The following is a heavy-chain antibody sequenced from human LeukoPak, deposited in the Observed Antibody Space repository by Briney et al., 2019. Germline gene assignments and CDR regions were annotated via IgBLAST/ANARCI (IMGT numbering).Heavy chain of an antibody. D-gene: IGHD3-3*01. Sequence: PSETLSLTCTVSGGSISSYYWSWIRQPPGKGLEWIGYIYYSGSTYYNPSLKSRVTISVDTSKNQFSLKLSSVTAADTAVYYCARRRSTYYDFWSGYPKTYYFDYWGQGTLVTVSS. CDR2: IYYSGST. CDR1: GGSISSYY. V-gene: IGHV4-59*12. J-gene: IGHJ4*02. CDR3: ARRRSTYYDFWSGYPKTYYFDY.